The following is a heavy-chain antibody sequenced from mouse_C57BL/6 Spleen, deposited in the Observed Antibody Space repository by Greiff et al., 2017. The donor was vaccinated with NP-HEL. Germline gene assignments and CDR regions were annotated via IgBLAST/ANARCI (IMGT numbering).Heavy chain of an antibody. CDR2: INPNYGTT. D-gene: IGHD2-4*01. Sequence: EVQLQQSGPELVKPGASVKISCKASGYSFTDYNMNWVKQSNGKSLEWIGVINPNYGTTSYNQKFKGKATLTVDQSSSTAYMQLNSLTSEDSAVYYCARRKTIYYDYGSYGMDYWGQGTSVTVSS. CDR3: ARRKTIYYDYGSYGMDY. V-gene: IGHV1-39*01. CDR1: GYSFTDYN. J-gene: IGHJ4*01.